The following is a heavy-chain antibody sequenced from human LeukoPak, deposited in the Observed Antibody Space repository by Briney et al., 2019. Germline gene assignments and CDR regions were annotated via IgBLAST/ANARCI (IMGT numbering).Heavy chain of an antibody. CDR2: FSAYNGNT. CDR3: ERWITMRYYYMDV. J-gene: IGHJ6*03. V-gene: IGHV1-18*01. D-gene: IGHD3-10*01. Sequence: ASAKVSCTPSLYTFTSEGISSGREAPGQRREWRGWFSAYNGNTNYAKTRQARVTITTDTSTSTAYMELRSLRSDDTAVYYCERWITMRYYYMDVWGKGTTVTISS. CDR1: LYTFTSEG.